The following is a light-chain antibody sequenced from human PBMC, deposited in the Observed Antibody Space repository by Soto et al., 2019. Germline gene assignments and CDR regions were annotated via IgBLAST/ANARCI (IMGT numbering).Light chain of an antibody. J-gene: IGLJ1*01. Sequence: QSALTQPPSVSGTPGQRVTISCSGGSSNIGSGTVNWYQQLPGTAPKLLIYNNNQWPSGVPDRFSGSKSGTSGSLAISGLQSEDEADYYCASWDDSLNGLYVFGTGTKVTVL. V-gene: IGLV1-44*01. CDR3: ASWDDSLNGLYV. CDR2: NNN. CDR1: SSNIGSGT.